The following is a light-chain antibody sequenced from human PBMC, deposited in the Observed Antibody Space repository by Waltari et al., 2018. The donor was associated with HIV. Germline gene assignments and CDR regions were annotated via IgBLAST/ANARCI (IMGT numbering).Light chain of an antibody. CDR1: QSISSN. CDR3: QQYNNWPPRT. CDR2: GAS. J-gene: IGKJ2*01. Sequence: EIVMTQSPATLSVSPGERATLSCRASQSISSNLAWYQQNSGQAPRLLIYGASTRATGIPARFSGSGSGTEFTLTISSLQSEDFAVYYWQQYNNWPPRTFGQGTKLEIK. V-gene: IGKV3-15*01.